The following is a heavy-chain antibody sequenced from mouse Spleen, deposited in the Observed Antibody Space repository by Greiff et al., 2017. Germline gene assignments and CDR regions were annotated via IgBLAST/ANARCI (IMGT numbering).Heavy chain of an antibody. D-gene: IGHD1-1*01. CDR2: IYPGDGDT. CDR3: AREGTTVVEDY. V-gene: IGHV1-82*01. CDR1: GYAFSSSW. Sequence: QVQLQQSGPELVKPGASVKISCKASGYAFSSSWMNWVKQRPGKGLEWIGRIYPGDGDTNYNGKFKGKATLTADKSSSTACMQLSSLTSEDSAVYFCAREGTTVVEDYWGQGTTLTVSS. J-gene: IGHJ2*01.